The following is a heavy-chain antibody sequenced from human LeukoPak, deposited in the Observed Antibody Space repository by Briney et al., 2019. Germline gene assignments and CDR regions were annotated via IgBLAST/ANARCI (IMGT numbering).Heavy chain of an antibody. CDR3: AREARVPAAINFDY. V-gene: IGHV3-11*01. D-gene: IGHD2-2*01. CDR2: ISSSGSTI. Sequence: GGSLRLSCEASGFPFSDYYMTWVRQAPGKGLEWVSYISSSGSTIYYADSVKGRFTISRDNAKNSLYLQMNSLRAEDTAVYYCAREARVPAAINFDYWGQGTLVTVSS. J-gene: IGHJ4*02. CDR1: GFPFSDYY.